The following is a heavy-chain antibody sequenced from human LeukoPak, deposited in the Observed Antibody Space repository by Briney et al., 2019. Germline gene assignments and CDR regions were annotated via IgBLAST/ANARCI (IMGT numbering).Heavy chain of an antibody. V-gene: IGHV3-66*01. CDR3: ARGEWELPIDY. Sequence: GGSLRLSCAASGFTVSSNYMSWVRQAPGKGLEWVSVIYSGGSTYYVDSVKGRFTISRDNSKNTLYLQMNSLRAEDTAVYYCARGEWELPIDYWGQGTLVTVSS. CDR1: GFTVSSNY. J-gene: IGHJ4*02. D-gene: IGHD1-26*01. CDR2: IYSGGST.